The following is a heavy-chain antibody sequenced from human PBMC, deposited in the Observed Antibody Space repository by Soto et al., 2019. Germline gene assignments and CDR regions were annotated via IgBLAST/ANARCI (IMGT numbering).Heavy chain of an antibody. CDR2: INPSGGST. D-gene: IGHD5-18*01. J-gene: IGHJ5*02. Sequence: ASVKVSWKASGYTFTSYYMHWVRQAPGQGLEWMGIINPSGGSTSYAQKFQGRVTMTRDTSTSTVYMELSSLRSEDTAVYYCARALGRGYSYGSGWFDPWGQGTLVTVSS. CDR1: GYTFTSYY. CDR3: ARALGRGYSYGSGWFDP. V-gene: IGHV1-46*01.